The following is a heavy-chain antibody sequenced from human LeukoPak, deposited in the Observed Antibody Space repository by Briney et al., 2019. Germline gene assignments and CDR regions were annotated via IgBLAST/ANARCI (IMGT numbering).Heavy chain of an antibody. V-gene: IGHV4-59*01. CDR2: IYYSGST. J-gene: IGHJ4*02. Sequence: SETLSLTCTVSGGSINNYYWSWMRQPPGKGLEWIGYIYYSGSTNYNPSLKSRVTISVDTSKNQFSLKLSSVTAADTAVYYCARGADSSGYYSIFYFDYWGQGTLVTVSS. CDR1: GGSINNYY. D-gene: IGHD3-22*01. CDR3: ARGADSSGYYSIFYFDY.